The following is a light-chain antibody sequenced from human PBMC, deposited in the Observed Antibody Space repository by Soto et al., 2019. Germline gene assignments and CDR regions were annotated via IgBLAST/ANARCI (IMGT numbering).Light chain of an antibody. CDR1: QSVSSSY. V-gene: IGKV3-20*01. J-gene: IGKJ1*01. CDR2: GAS. CDR3: QQYGSSGT. Sequence: EIVLTQSPGTLSLSPGERATLSCRASQSVSSSYLAWYQRKPGQAPRLLIYGASSRATGIPDRFSGSGSGTDFTLTISRLEPEDFAVYYCQQYGSSGTFGQGTKVDI.